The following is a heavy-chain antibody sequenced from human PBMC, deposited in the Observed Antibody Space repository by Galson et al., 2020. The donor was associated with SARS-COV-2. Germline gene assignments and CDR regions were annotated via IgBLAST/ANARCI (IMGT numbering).Heavy chain of an antibody. Sequence: GGSLRPSCTVSGFSLSIYGMHWVRQAPAKGLEWVAGIWSDGYKKYYGDSVKGRFTISRDNSKNTLYLQMNSLRADDTAVYYCARDAPYDWATYGDFTSHTDHWGQGTLVTVSS. D-gene: IGHD4-17*01. CDR3: ARDAPYDWATYGDFTSHTDH. CDR1: GFSLSIYG. J-gene: IGHJ5*02. V-gene: IGHV3-33*01. CDR2: IWSDGYKK.